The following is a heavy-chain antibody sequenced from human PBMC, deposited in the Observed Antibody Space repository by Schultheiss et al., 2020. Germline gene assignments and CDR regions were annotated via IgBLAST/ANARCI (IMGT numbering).Heavy chain of an antibody. J-gene: IGHJ6*02. CDR2: INPNSGGT. D-gene: IGHD2-8*01. CDR1: GYTFTGYY. Sequence: ASVKVSCKASGYTFTGYYMHWVRQAPGQGLEWMGRINPNSGGTNYAQKFQGRVTMTRDTSISPAYMELSRLRSDDTAVYYCASEYCPNGVCSSEGWVDVWGQGTTVTVSS. V-gene: IGHV1-2*06. CDR3: ASEYCPNGVCSSEGWVDV.